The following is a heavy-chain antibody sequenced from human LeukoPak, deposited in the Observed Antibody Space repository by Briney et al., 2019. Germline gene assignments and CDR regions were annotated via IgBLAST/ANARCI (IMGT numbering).Heavy chain of an antibody. J-gene: IGHJ4*02. Sequence: GGSLRLSCAASGFTFDGYGLSWVHQAPGNGLEWISTINWNGGSTGYADSVKGRFTISRNNIKNSLYLQINSLRSEYTALYYCARVSEISVAAYFDYWGQGTLFTVSS. CDR3: ARVSEISVAAYFDY. CDR2: INWNGGST. V-gene: IGHV3-20*04. CDR1: GFTFDGYG. D-gene: IGHD6-19*01.